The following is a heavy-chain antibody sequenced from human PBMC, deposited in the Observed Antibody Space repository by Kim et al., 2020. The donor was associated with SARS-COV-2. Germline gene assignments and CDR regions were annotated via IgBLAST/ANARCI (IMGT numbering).Heavy chain of an antibody. D-gene: IGHD2-15*01. V-gene: IGHV5-51*01. J-gene: IGHJ6*02. CDR1: GYSFTSYW. CDR3: ARQKVVAATLSYYYYGMDV. Sequence: GESLKISCKGSGYSFTSYWIGWVRQMPGKGLEWMGIIYPGDSDTRYSPSFQGQVTISADKSISTAYLQWSSLKASDTAMYYCARQKVVAATLSYYYYGMDVWGQGTTVTVSS. CDR2: IYPGDSDT.